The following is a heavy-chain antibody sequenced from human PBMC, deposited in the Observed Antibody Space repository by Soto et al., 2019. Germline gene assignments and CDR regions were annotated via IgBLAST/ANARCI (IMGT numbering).Heavy chain of an antibody. CDR3: ARDLRWFGESARASDI. D-gene: IGHD3-10*01. V-gene: IGHV4-59*01. Sequence: PSETLSLTCTVSGGSISSYDWGWIRQPPGKGLEWIGYIYYSGSTNYNPSLKSRVTISVDTSKNQFSLKLSSVTAADTAVYYCARDLRWFGESARASDIWGQGTMVTVSS. J-gene: IGHJ3*02. CDR2: IYYSGST. CDR1: GGSISSYD.